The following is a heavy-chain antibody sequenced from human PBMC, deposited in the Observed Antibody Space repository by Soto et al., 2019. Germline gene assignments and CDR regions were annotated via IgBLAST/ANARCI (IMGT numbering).Heavy chain of an antibody. Sequence: ASVKVSCKACGYTFTSSYMHWVRQAPGQGLEWMGIFNPSGGSTSYAQKFQGRVTMTSDTSTSTVYMELSSLRSEDTAVYYCVRPVIAAAGSFDYWGKGTLVTVP. J-gene: IGHJ4*02. CDR3: VRPVIAAAGSFDY. D-gene: IGHD6-13*01. CDR2: FNPSGGST. CDR1: GYTFTSSY. V-gene: IGHV1-46*03.